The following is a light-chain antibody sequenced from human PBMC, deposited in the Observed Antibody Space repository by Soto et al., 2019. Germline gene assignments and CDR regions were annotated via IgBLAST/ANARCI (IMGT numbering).Light chain of an antibody. V-gene: IGKV3-20*01. J-gene: IGKJ1*01. Sequence: EIVLTQSPGTLSLSPGERATLSCRASQSVSSSYLAWYQQKPGQAPSPLIYGASSRAIGIPDRFSGSGSGIDFTLTISRLEPEDFAVYYCQQCGSSPWTFGHRTKVESK. CDR3: QQCGSSPWT. CDR1: QSVSSSY. CDR2: GAS.